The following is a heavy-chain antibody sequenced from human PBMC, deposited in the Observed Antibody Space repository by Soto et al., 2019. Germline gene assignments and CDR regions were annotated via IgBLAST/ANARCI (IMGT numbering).Heavy chain of an antibody. Sequence: PGDSLKISCKGSGYSFTSYWIIWVRQMPGKGLEWMGRFDPSDSYTNYSPSFQGHVTISADKSISTAYLQWSSLKAADAAMYYCERCAPGHKKAGSYYGMDVWGQGTTVTVSS. CDR1: GYSFTSYW. V-gene: IGHV5-10-1*01. CDR2: FDPSDSYT. CDR3: ERCAPGHKKAGSYYGMDV. D-gene: IGHD1-26*01. J-gene: IGHJ6*02.